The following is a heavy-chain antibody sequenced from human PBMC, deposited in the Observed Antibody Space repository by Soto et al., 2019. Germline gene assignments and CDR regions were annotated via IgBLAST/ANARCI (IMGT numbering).Heavy chain of an antibody. Sequence: GGSLRLSCAASGFTFSSYWMHWVRQVPGKGLVWVSHIDTFGSSTNYADYVRGRFTISRDNAKNTLYLQMNSLRAEDTAVYYCAKEGLGVDWEFDYWGQGT. D-gene: IGHD3-9*01. CDR2: IDTFGSST. CDR3: AKEGLGVDWEFDY. CDR1: GFTFSSYW. J-gene: IGHJ4*02. V-gene: IGHV3-74*01.